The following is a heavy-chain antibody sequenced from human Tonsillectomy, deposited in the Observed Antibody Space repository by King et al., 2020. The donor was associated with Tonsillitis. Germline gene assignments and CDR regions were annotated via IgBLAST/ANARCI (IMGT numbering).Heavy chain of an antibody. V-gene: IGHV3-23*04. CDR1: GFTFSSYA. CDR3: AKNVGYCGSTSCPADY. J-gene: IGHJ4*02. D-gene: IGHD2-2*01. CDR2: ISGSGGST. Sequence: EVQLVESGGGLVQPGGSLRLSCAASGFTFSSYAMTWVRQAPGKGLEWVSSISGSGGSTYYADSVKGRFTISRDNSKNTLYLQMNSLRAEDTAVYYCAKNVGYCGSTSCPADYWGQGTLVTVSS.